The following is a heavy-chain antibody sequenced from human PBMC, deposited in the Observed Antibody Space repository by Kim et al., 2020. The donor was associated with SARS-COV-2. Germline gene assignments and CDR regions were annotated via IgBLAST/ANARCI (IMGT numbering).Heavy chain of an antibody. Sequence: SETLSLTCTVSGVSITSGGYYWIWIRQLPGKGLEWSGYFYHSGTTHYNPSLKSRVSISADTSKNQFSLNLTSVTAADTAVYDCAREVTGWFDPWGQGTLVTVSS. J-gene: IGHJ5*02. CDR3: AREVTGWFDP. V-gene: IGHV4-31*03. D-gene: IGHD2-21*02. CDR2: FYHSGTT. CDR1: GVSITSGGYY.